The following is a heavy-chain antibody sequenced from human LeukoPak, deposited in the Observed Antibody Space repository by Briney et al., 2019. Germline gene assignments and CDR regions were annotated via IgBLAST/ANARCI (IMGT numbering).Heavy chain of an antibody. Sequence: SETLSLTCAVYGGSFSSYYCSWIRQPPGKGLEWIGEINHSGATDYNPSLRGRITMSVDTSKNQFSLKLSSVTAADTAVYYCARGPDYAKTGYWGQGTLVTVSS. D-gene: IGHD4-17*01. CDR2: INHSGAT. CDR1: GGSFSSYY. CDR3: ARGPDYAKTGY. J-gene: IGHJ4*02. V-gene: IGHV4-34*01.